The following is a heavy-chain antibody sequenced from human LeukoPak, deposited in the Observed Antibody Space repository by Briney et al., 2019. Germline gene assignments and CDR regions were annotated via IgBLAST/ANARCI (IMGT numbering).Heavy chain of an antibody. D-gene: IGHD6-13*01. CDR3: RATAGRDAYY. CDR2: IRSKADNYAT. Sequence: GGSLRPSCAASGFTFSGSAVHWVRQASGKGLGWVGRIRSKADNYATIYAASVKGRFTVSRDDSKNTAYLQMTSLKTEDTAVYYCRATAGRDAYYWGQGTLVTVSS. J-gene: IGHJ4*02. V-gene: IGHV3-73*01. CDR1: GFTFSGSA.